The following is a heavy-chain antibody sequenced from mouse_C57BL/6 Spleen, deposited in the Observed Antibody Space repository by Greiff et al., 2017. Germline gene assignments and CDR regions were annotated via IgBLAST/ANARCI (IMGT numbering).Heavy chain of an antibody. CDR1: GYTFTSYW. CDR3: ARSEETRYARDY. CDR2: IDPSDSYT. J-gene: IGHJ4*01. Sequence: VQLQQPGAELVMPGASVKLSCKASGYTFTSYWMHWVKQRPGQGLEWIGEIDPSDSYTNYNQKFKGKSTWTLDKSSSTAYMQLSSLTSEDSAVYYVARSEETRYARDYWGQGTSVTVSS. V-gene: IGHV1-69*01.